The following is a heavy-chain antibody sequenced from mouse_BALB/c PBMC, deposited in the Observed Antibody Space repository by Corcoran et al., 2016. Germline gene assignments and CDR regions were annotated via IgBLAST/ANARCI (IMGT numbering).Heavy chain of an antibody. J-gene: IGHJ3*01. CDR1: GYTFTDYN. CDR3: ARNYYGSSYRGFAY. Sequence: EVLLQQSGPELVKPGASVKIPCKASGYTFTDYNMDWVKQSHGKSLEWIGDINPNNGGTIYNQKFKGKATLTVDKSSSTAYMELRSLTSEDTAVYYCARNYYGSSYRGFAYWGQGTLVTVSA. D-gene: IGHD1-1*01. CDR2: INPNNGGT. V-gene: IGHV1-18*01.